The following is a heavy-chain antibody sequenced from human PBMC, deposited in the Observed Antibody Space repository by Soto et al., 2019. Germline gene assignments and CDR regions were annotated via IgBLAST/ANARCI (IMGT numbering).Heavy chain of an antibody. V-gene: IGHV3-74*01. D-gene: IGHD2-21*01. CDR1: GFTFDTDW. CDR2: IKSDGTIR. J-gene: IGHJ6*02. Sequence: GGSLRLSCAASGFTFDTDWMNWFRQAPVNGLVWLSVIKSDGTIRSYADSVKGRFTISRDNARNTLSLQMNGLRAEDTAVYYCARLSGDHVAFFSYGMDAWGQGTTVTVSS. CDR3: ARLSGDHVAFFSYGMDA.